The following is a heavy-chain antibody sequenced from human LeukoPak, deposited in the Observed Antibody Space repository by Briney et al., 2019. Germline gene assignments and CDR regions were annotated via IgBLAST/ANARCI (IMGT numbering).Heavy chain of an antibody. J-gene: IGHJ4*01. D-gene: IGHD1-1*01. V-gene: IGHV1-18*01. CDR2: ITAYNGNR. CDR1: GYTCSNYG. Sequence: ASVKVSCKTSGYTCSNYGISWVRQAPGQGLEWMGWITAYNGNRLYAQRFQGRITLTTDTSTSTSYMELRSPEYDDTAIYYCARDNDKVVDHWGQGTLVTVSS. CDR3: ARDNDKVVDH.